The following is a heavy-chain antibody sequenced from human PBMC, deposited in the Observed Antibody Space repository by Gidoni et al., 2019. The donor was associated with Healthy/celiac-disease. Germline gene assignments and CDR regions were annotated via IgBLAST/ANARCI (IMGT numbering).Heavy chain of an antibody. CDR3: ARELGNQLLWFGELFPFDY. CDR1: GFTFSSYA. CDR2: ISYDGSNK. D-gene: IGHD3-10*01. V-gene: IGHV3-30*01. J-gene: IGHJ4*02. Sequence: QVQLVESGGGVVQPGRSLRLSCAASGFTFSSYAMHWVRQAPGKGLEWVAVISYDGSNKYYADSVKGRFTISRDNSKNTLYLQMNSLRAEDTAVYYCARELGNQLLWFGELFPFDYWGQGTLVTVSS.